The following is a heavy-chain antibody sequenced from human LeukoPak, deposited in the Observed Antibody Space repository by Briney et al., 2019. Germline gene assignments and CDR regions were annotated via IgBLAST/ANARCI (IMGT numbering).Heavy chain of an antibody. CDR1: GFTFSSYG. V-gene: IGHV3-30*18. CDR3: AEDTEGYYDSSGYADY. J-gene: IGHJ4*02. CDR2: TSYDGSNK. D-gene: IGHD3-22*01. Sequence: GGSLRLSCAASGFTFSSYGMHWVRQAPGKGLEWVAVTSYDGSNKYYADSVKGRFTISRDNSKNTLYLQMNSLRAEDTAVYYCAEDTEGYYDSSGYADYWGQGTLVTVSS.